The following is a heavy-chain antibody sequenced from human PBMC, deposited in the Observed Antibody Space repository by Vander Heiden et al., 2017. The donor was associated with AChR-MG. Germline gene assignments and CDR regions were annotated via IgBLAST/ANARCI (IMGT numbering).Heavy chain of an antibody. V-gene: IGHV4-30-4*01. CDR3: ARWPMVRGVIISRDY. CDR1: VGSTSSGDYY. J-gene: IGHJ4*02. Sequence: QVQLQESGPGLVKPSQTLSLTGTLSVGSTSSGDYYWCWIRQPPGKGLEWIGYIYYSGSTYYNPSLKSRVTISVDTSKNQFSLKLSSVTAADTAVYYCARWPMVRGVIISRDYWGQGTLVTVSS. CDR2: IYYSGST. D-gene: IGHD3-10*01.